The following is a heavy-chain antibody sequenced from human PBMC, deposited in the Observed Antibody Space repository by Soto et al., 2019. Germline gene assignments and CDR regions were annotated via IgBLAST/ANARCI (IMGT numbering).Heavy chain of an antibody. CDR1: GGSINSRGYY. J-gene: IGHJ5*02. D-gene: IGHD3-9*01. Sequence: QVQLQESGPGLVRPSQTLSLTCTVSGGSINSRGYYWTWICQHPGKGLEWIGNIYYSGGIHFNPSLKSRLTMLVDTSENQFSLKLTSVTAADTAVYYCARQSESTGYFYGWFDPWGQGTLVTVSS. CDR3: ARQSESTGYFYGWFDP. V-gene: IGHV4-31*03. CDR2: IYYSGGI.